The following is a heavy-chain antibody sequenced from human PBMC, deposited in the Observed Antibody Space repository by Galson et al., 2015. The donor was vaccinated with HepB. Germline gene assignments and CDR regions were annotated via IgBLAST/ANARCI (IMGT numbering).Heavy chain of an antibody. CDR1: GFTFSDYY. V-gene: IGHV3-11*01. Sequence: SLRLSCAASGFTFSDYYMSWIRQAPGKGPEWVSYISSSGSTIYYADSVKGRFTISRDNSRNTLYLQMNSLRAEDTAVYYCAKDLMIVVVIPTIFDYWGQGTLVTVSS. CDR3: AKDLMIVVVIPTIFDY. D-gene: IGHD3-22*01. CDR2: ISSSGSTI. J-gene: IGHJ4*02.